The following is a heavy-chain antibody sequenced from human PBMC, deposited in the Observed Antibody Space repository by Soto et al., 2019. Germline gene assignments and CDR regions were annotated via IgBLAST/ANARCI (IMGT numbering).Heavy chain of an antibody. J-gene: IGHJ4*02. CDR3: ARDRYFDSLLDY. Sequence: ASVKVSCKASGYTFTSYGISWVRQAPGQGLEWVGWINAGNANTQYSEKFQGRVTFTRDTSANTAYMELSSLRSEDTAVYYCARDRYFDSLLDYWGQGTLVTVSS. CDR2: INAGNANT. CDR1: GYTFTSYG. D-gene: IGHD3-22*01. V-gene: IGHV1-3*01.